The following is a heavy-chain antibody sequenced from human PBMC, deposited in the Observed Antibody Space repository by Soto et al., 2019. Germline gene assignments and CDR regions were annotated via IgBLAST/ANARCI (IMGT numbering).Heavy chain of an antibody. J-gene: IGHJ6*02. D-gene: IGHD3-3*01. CDR2: ISGSGGST. CDR1: GFTFSSYA. Sequence: GGSLRLSCAASGFTFSSYAMSWVRQARGKGLEWVSAISGSGGSTYYADSVKGRFTISRDNSKNTLYLQMNSLRAEDTAVYYCAKDQFPRSRYSGENALTATRSLLYYYYGMDVWGQGTTVTVSS. CDR3: AKDQFPRSRYSGENALTATRSLLYYYYGMDV. V-gene: IGHV3-23*01.